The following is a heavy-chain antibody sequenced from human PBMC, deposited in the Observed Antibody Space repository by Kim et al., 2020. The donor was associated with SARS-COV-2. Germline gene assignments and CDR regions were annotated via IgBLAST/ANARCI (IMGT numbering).Heavy chain of an antibody. CDR2: MNPNSGNT. D-gene: IGHD3-9*01. CDR1: GYTFTSYD. J-gene: IGHJ6*02. Sequence: ASVKVSCKASGYTFTSYDINWVRQATGQGLEWMGWMNPNSGNTGYAQKFQGRVTMTRNTSISTAYMELSSLRSEDTAVYYCARGVPYGYDILTGYFSVYYYYGMDVWGQGTTVTVSS. V-gene: IGHV1-8*01. CDR3: ARGVPYGYDILTGYFSVYYYYGMDV.